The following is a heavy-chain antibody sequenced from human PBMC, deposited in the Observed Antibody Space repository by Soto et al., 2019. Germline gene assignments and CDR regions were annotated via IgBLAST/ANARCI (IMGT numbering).Heavy chain of an antibody. Sequence: EAQLVESGGGLVQPGGSLRLSCAASGFIFSSYWMSWVRHAPGKGLEWVANIKQDGSEKNYGDSVRGRFTISRDNAKNSLYLQMNSLRAEDTAVYYCYGAVRDYWGQGTLVTVSS. CDR2: IKQDGSEK. CDR3: YGAVRDY. J-gene: IGHJ4*02. V-gene: IGHV3-7*01. D-gene: IGHD6-6*01. CDR1: GFIFSSYW.